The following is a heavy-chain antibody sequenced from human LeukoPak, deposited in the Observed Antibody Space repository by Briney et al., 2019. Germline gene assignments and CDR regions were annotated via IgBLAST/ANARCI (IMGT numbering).Heavy chain of an antibody. Sequence: PGGSLRLSCVASGFTFRSHDMNWVRQAPGKGLEWVSSISSSSSYIYYGDSVKGRFTISRDNAKKSLYLQMNSLRAEDTAVYYCAKFLARWELLGVVDYWGQGTLVTVSS. CDR3: AKFLARWELLGVVDY. D-gene: IGHD1-26*01. J-gene: IGHJ4*02. CDR2: ISSSSSYI. V-gene: IGHV3-21*04. CDR1: GFTFRSHD.